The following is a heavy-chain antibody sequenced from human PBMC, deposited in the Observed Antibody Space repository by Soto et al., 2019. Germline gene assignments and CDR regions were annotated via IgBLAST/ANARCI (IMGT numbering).Heavy chain of an antibody. CDR2: TYYRSKWYN. Sequence: PLQTLSLTCAISGDSVSSNSAAWNWIRQSPSRGLEWLGRTYYRSKWYNDYAVSVKSRITINPDTSKNQFSLQLNSVTPEDTAVYYCARTNSGYVAWDYYYYGMDVWGQGTTVTVSS. V-gene: IGHV6-1*01. CDR1: GDSVSSNSAA. D-gene: IGHD5-12*01. CDR3: ARTNSGYVAWDYYYYGMDV. J-gene: IGHJ6*02.